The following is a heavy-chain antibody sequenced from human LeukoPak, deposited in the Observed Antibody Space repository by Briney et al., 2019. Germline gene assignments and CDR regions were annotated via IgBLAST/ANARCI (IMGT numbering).Heavy chain of an antibody. V-gene: IGHV3-23*01. CDR1: GFTFSTNA. CDR2: VNGNGGST. Sequence: GGSLRLSCLTSGFTFSTNAMSWVRQAPGKGLEWVSGVNGNGGSTSYADSVKGRFTISRDNSKNTVYLQMNSLRVEDTAVYYCAKSLYGGCDYWGQGTVVTVSS. J-gene: IGHJ4*02. D-gene: IGHD3-16*02. CDR3: AKSLYGGCDY.